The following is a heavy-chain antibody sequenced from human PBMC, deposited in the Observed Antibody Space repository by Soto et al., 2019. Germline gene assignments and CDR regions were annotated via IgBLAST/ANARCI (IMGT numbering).Heavy chain of an antibody. V-gene: IGHV3-30*18. CDR3: AKGGRQWLVTSDFNY. J-gene: IGHJ4*02. CDR1: GFTFSDYA. D-gene: IGHD6-19*01. CDR2: VSHDGRNT. Sequence: VQLVESGGGVVQPGRSLRLSCAASGFTFSDYAMHWVRQAPGKGLEWVAVVSHDGRNTHYADSVKGRFTIARDRSKNTVSLEMTSLRAEDKAVYYFAKGGRQWLVTSDFNYWGQGALVTVSS.